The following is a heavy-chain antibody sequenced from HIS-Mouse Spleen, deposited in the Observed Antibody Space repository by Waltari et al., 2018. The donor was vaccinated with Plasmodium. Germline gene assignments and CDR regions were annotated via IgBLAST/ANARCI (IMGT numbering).Heavy chain of an antibody. V-gene: IGHV4-34*01. J-gene: IGHJ4*02. CDR2: INHSGST. Sequence: QVQLQQWGAGLLKSSETLSLTCAVYGGSFSCYSWSWIRQPPGKGLEWIGEINHSGSTNYNPSLKSRVTISVDTSKNQFSLKLSSVTAADTAVYYCARGPGYSSGWYYFDYWGQGTLVTVSS. CDR3: ARGPGYSSGWYYFDY. CDR1: GGSFSCYS. D-gene: IGHD6-19*01.